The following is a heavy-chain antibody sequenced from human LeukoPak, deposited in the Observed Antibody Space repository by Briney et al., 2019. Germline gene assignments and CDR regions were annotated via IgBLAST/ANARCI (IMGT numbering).Heavy chain of an antibody. CDR3: AKDPWAYGSGPMMN. J-gene: IGHJ4*02. V-gene: IGHV3-30*18. CDR2: ISYDGSNK. CDR1: GFTFSSYG. Sequence: PGRSLRLSCAASGFTFSSYGMHWVRQAPGKGLEWAAVISYDGSNKYYADSVKGRFTISRDNSKNTLYLQMNSLRAEDTAVYYCAKDPWAYGSGPMMNWGQGTLVTVSS. D-gene: IGHD3-10*01.